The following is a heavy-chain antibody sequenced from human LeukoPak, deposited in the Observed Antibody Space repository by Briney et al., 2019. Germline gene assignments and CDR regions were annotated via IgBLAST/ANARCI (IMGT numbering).Heavy chain of an antibody. CDR1: GYTFTAYY. Sequence: ASVKVSCKASGYTFTAYYLHWVRQAPGQRLERMGWLNPYSGDTNYAQNFQGRVTMTRDTSINTAYMELSRLRSDDTAVYYCVRSSYDSSLRFDDYWGQGTLVTVSS. V-gene: IGHV1-2*02. D-gene: IGHD3-22*01. CDR2: LNPYSGDT. CDR3: VRSSYDSSLRFDDY. J-gene: IGHJ4*02.